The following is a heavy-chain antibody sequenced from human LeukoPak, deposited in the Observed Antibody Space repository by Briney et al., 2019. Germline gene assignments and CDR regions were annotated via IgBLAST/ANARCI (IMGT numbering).Heavy chain of an antibody. D-gene: IGHD2-8*01. CDR2: INPNNGAT. J-gene: IGHJ6*03. Sequence: ASVKVSCKASGYTLTGYYVHWVRQAPGQGLEWMGWINPNNGATNFARKFQGRVTMTKATPISTAYMELNRLTSDDTAVYYCARNGAPGPHYYYMDVWGKGTTVTISS. CDR1: GYTLTGYY. V-gene: IGHV1-2*02. CDR3: ARNGAPGPHYYYMDV.